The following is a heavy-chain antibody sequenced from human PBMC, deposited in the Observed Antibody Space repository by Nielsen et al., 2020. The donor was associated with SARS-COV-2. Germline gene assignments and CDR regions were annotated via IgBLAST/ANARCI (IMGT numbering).Heavy chain of an antibody. Sequence: GGSLRLSCAASGFTFNNYDMHWVRQPTGKGLEWVSAIGTTSDTYYAGSVKGRFTISRENAKNSFYLQMNSLRAGDTAVYYCARGGYFGSGPLDYWGQVTLVTVSS. D-gene: IGHD3-10*01. J-gene: IGHJ4*02. CDR1: GFTFNNYD. CDR2: IGTTSDT. V-gene: IGHV3-13*04. CDR3: ARGGYFGSGPLDY.